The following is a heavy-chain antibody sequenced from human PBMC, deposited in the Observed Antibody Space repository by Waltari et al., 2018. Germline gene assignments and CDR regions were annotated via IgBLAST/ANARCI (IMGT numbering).Heavy chain of an antibody. V-gene: IGHV4-4*07. CDR1: GGSISSYY. D-gene: IGHD2-21*01. Sequence: QVQLQESGPGLVKPSETLSLTCTVSGGSISSYYWSWIRQPAGKGLEWIGRIYTSGSTNYNPSLKSRVTMSVDTSKNQFSLKLSSVTAADTAVYYCASGGDPISPGDSDDIWGQGTMVTVSS. CDR2: IYTSGST. CDR3: ASGGDPISPGDSDDI. J-gene: IGHJ3*02.